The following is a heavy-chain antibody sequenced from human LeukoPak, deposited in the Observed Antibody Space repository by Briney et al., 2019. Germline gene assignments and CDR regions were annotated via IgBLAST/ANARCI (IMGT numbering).Heavy chain of an antibody. Sequence: SETLSLTCAVYGGSFSGYYWSWIRQPPGKGLEWIGEINHSGSTNYNPSLKSRVTISVDTSKNQFSLKLSSVTAADTAVYYCARHGGGGESYPRVFDYWGRGTLVTVSS. D-gene: IGHD1-26*01. CDR1: GGSFSGYY. V-gene: IGHV4-34*01. CDR3: ARHGGGGESYPRVFDY. J-gene: IGHJ4*02. CDR2: INHSGST.